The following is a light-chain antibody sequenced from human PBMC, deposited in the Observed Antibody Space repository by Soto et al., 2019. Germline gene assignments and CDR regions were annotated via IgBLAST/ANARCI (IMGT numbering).Light chain of an antibody. V-gene: IGKV3D-20*02. Sequence: EIVLTQSPDTLSLSPGERATLSCRASKSFSRSYLAWYQQKPGQAPRLLIYGASSRATGIPDRFSGSGSGTDFTLTISSLEPEDFAVYYCQQRSNWPPFTFGQGTRLEIK. CDR2: GAS. CDR3: QQRSNWPPFT. J-gene: IGKJ5*01. CDR1: KSFSRSY.